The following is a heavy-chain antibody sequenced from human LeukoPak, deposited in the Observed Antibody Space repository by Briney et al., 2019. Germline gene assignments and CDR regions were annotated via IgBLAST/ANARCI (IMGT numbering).Heavy chain of an antibody. D-gene: IGHD2-15*01. Sequence: SETLSLTCAVYGVSFSGYYWSWIRQPPGKGLEWIGEINHSGSTNNNPSLKSRVTISVDTSKNQFSLKLSSVTAADTAVYYCAKFQNLAASSITDDFDYWGQGTLVTVPS. CDR3: AKFQNLAASSITDDFDY. CDR2: INHSGST. V-gene: IGHV4-34*01. J-gene: IGHJ4*02. CDR1: GVSFSGYY.